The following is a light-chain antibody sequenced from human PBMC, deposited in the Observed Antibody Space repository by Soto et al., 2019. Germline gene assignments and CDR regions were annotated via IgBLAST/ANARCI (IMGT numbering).Light chain of an antibody. Sequence: QSALTQPASVSGSPGQSITISCAGTSSDVGGYNYVSWYQQHPDKAPKLMIYEVINRPSGGSNRFSGSKSGNTASLTISGLQAEDEADYYCTSYTNSGTWVFGGGTKLTVL. V-gene: IGLV2-14*01. CDR3: TSYTNSGTWV. CDR1: SSDVGGYNY. CDR2: EVI. J-gene: IGLJ3*02.